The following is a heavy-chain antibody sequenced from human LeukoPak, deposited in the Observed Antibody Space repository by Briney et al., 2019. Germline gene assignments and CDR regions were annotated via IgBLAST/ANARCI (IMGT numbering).Heavy chain of an antibody. Sequence: SETLSLTCTVSAGSISSYYWSWIRQPPGKGLEWIGYIYYSGSTNYNPSLKSRVTISVDTSKNQFSLKLSSVTAADTAVYYCARGDERWLQFRPRAFDPWGQGTLVTVSS. V-gene: IGHV4-59*01. CDR3: ARGDERWLQFRPRAFDP. CDR2: IYYSGST. D-gene: IGHD5-24*01. CDR1: AGSISSYY. J-gene: IGHJ5*02.